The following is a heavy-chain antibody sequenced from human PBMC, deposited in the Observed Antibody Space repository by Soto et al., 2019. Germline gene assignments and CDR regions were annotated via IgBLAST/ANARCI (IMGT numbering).Heavy chain of an antibody. CDR3: ATTRDDAFDI. J-gene: IGHJ3*02. CDR1: GGSISNSSYY. V-gene: IGHV4-39*01. CDR2: IYYSGST. Sequence: SETLSLTCTVSGGSISNSSYYWGWIRQPPGKGLEWIGSIYYSGSTYYNPSLKSRVTISVDTSKNQFSLKLSSVTAADTAVYYCATTRDDAFDIWGQGTMVTVSS.